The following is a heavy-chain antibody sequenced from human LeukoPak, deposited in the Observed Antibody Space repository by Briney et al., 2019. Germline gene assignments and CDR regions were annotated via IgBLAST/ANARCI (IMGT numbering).Heavy chain of an antibody. V-gene: IGHV4-59*08. CDR1: GGSISYDY. Sequence: TSETLSLTCTVSGGSISYDYWTWIRQSPGKRLEWIGYIHYSGATNYSPSLNSRVTISVDTSKNQFSLKLSSVTAADTALYYCATLRGASTAVFDSWGQGTLVTVSS. CDR3: ATLRGASTAVFDS. D-gene: IGHD2-21*02. J-gene: IGHJ4*02. CDR2: IHYSGAT.